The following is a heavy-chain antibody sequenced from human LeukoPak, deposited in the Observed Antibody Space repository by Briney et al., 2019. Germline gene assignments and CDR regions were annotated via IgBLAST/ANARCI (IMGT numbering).Heavy chain of an antibody. J-gene: IGHJ4*02. V-gene: IGHV3-21*01. Sequence: GGSLRLSCAASGFTFSSYSMNWVRQAPGKGLEWVSSISSSSSYIYYADSVKGRFTISRDNAKNSLYLQMNSLRAEDTAVYYCAREMARQQWLVFYYLGQGTLVTVSS. CDR3: AREMARQQWLVFYY. CDR2: ISSSSSYI. D-gene: IGHD6-19*01. CDR1: GFTFSSYS.